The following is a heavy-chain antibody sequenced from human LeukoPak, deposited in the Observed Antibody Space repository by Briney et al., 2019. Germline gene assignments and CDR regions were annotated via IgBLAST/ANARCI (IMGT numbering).Heavy chain of an antibody. Sequence: SETLSLTCTVSNYSISTDYYWGWIRQHPGKGLEWIGTMYHSGSTYYNPSPKSRVTISVDTSKNQFSLKLSSVTAADTAVYYCARYDVWGSYRAFDYWGQGALVTVSS. D-gene: IGHD3-16*02. J-gene: IGHJ4*02. CDR2: MYHSGST. CDR1: NYSISTDYY. CDR3: ARYDVWGSYRAFDY. V-gene: IGHV4-38-2*02.